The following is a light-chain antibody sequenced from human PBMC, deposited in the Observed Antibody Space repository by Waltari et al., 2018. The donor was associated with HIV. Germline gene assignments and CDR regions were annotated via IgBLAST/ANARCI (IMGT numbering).Light chain of an antibody. CDR2: QDF. CDR3: QAWDSSTASAV. V-gene: IGLV3-1*01. Sequence: SYDLTQPPSVSVSPGQTASITCSGDKLGDKYLSWYQQKAGQSPLVVIYQDFRRPSGIPERFSGSNSGTTATLTISGTQAMDEADYYCQAWDSSTASAVFGGGTKLTVL. J-gene: IGLJ2*01. CDR1: KLGDKY.